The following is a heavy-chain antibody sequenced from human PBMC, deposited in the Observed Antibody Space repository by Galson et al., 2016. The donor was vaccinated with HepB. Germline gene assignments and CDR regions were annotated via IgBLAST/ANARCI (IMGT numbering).Heavy chain of an antibody. CDR3: TREKNPKDYKSRMDV. CDR2: TYSDGRT. D-gene: IGHD3-16*01. Sequence: SLRLSCAASDFSVSDNDMSWVRQAPGKGLEWVAVTYSDGRTPYAESVKGRFTISRGNSKNTLYLQMNSLTADDTAVYYCTREKNPKDYKSRMDVWGQGTTVIVSS. J-gene: IGHJ6*02. CDR1: DFSVSDND. V-gene: IGHV3-53*01.